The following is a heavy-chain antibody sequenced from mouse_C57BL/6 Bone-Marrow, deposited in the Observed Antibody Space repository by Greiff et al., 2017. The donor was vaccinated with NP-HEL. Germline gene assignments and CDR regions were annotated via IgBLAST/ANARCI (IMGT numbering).Heavy chain of an antibody. Sequence: VQLKESGAVLARPGASVKMSCKTSGYTFTSYWMHWVKQRPGQGLEWIGAIYPGTGATSYNQKFKGKATLTADTSASPAYLELSSLTNEDSAVYYCTRNWDDFWSSFDYWGQGTTLTVSS. D-gene: IGHD4-1*01. CDR3: TRNWDDFWSSFDY. CDR1: GYTFTSYW. V-gene: IGHV1-5*01. CDR2: IYPGTGAT. J-gene: IGHJ2*01.